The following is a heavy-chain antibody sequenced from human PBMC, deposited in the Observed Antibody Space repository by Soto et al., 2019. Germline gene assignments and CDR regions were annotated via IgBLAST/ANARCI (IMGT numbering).Heavy chain of an antibody. CDR2: IYYSGST. J-gene: IGHJ4*02. D-gene: IGHD1-26*01. CDR3: ARARRATLDY. CDR1: GGSISSYY. V-gene: IGHV4-59*01. Sequence: SETLSLTCTDSGGSISSYYWSWIRQPPGKGLEWIGYIYYSGSTNYNPSLKSRVTISVDTSKNQFSLKLSSVTAADTAVYYCARARRATLDYWGQGTLVTVSS.